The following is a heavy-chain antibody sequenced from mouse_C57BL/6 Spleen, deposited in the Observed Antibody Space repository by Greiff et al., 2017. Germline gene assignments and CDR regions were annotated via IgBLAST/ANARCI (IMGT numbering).Heavy chain of an antibody. J-gene: IGHJ4*01. Sequence: DVKLVESGGGLVKPGGSLKLSCAASGFTFSDYGMHWVRQAPEKGLEWVAYISSGSSTIYYADTVKGRFTISRDNAKNTLFLQMTSLGSEDTAMYYCARGYEAMDYWGQGTSVTVSS. CDR1: GFTFSDYG. V-gene: IGHV5-17*01. D-gene: IGHD2-3*01. CDR3: ARGYEAMDY. CDR2: ISSGSSTI.